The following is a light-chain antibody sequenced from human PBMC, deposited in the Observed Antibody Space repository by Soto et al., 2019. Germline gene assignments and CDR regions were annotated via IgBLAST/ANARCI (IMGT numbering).Light chain of an antibody. CDR1: SSDVGRYDY. CDR3: CSFAGSYTYV. CDR2: DVS. J-gene: IGLJ1*01. Sequence: QSALTQPRSVSGSPGQSVTISCTGTSSDVGRYDYVSWYQQHPGKAPKLIIYDVSERPSGVPDRFSGSKFDNTASLAISGLQAEDEADYSCCSFAGSYTYVFGTGTKVTVL. V-gene: IGLV2-11*01.